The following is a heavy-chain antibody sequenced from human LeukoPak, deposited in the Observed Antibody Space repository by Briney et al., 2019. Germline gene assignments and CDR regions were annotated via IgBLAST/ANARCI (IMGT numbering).Heavy chain of an antibody. Sequence: SETLSLTCTVSGGSISSSSYYWGWIRQPPGKGLEWIGSIYYSGSTYYNPSLKSRVTISVDTSKNQFSLKLSSVTAADTAVYYCARNARYNWFEPWGQGTLVTVSS. J-gene: IGHJ5*02. CDR2: IYYSGST. V-gene: IGHV4-39*07. CDR1: GGSISSSSYY. CDR3: ARNARYNWFEP.